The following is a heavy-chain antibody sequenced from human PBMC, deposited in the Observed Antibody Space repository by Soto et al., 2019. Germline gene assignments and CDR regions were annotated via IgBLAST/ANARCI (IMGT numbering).Heavy chain of an antibody. D-gene: IGHD3-10*01. V-gene: IGHV3-23*01. CDR2: ITGSGSDA. Sequence: QLLESGGGLVQPGGSLRLSCAASGFTFNNYAMGWVRQAPGKGLEWVSAITGSGSDAYYVDSVKGRFTISRDNSKNTLFLQMNSLRAEDTAIYYCAKLGSSAWSPHYYFDYWGQGTLVTVSS. J-gene: IGHJ4*02. CDR1: GFTFNNYA. CDR3: AKLGSSAWSPHYYFDY.